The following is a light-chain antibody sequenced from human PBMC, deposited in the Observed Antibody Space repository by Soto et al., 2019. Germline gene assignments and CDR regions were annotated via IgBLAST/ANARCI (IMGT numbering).Light chain of an antibody. CDR1: TLGDTY. J-gene: IGLJ2*01. CDR2: QDG. Sequence: SYELTQPPSASMSPGQTASITCSGDTLGDTYTCWYQQKPGQSPVLVIYQDGKRPSGIPERFSGSSSGNTATLTISGTQAMDEADYYCQAWQSTTPVIFGGGTKVTVL. CDR3: QAWQSTTPVI. V-gene: IGLV3-1*01.